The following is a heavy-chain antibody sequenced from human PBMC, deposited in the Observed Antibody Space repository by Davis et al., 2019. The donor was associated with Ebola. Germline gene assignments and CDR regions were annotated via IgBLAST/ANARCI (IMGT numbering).Heavy chain of an antibody. CDR3: AREVGYYYGMDV. CDR2: IIPILGIA. CDR1: GGTFSSYA. D-gene: IGHD2-2*01. V-gene: IGHV1-69*04. Sequence: SVKVSCKASGGTFSSYAISWVRQAPGQGLEWMGRIIPILGIANYAQKFQGRVTITADKSTSTAYMELSSLRSEDTAVYYCAREVGYYYGMDVWGQGTAVTVSS. J-gene: IGHJ6*02.